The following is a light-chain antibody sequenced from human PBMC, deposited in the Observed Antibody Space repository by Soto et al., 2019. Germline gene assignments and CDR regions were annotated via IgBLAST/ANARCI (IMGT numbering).Light chain of an antibody. Sequence: DIQMTQSPSTLSASVGDRVTITCRASKNINTWVAWYQQKPGKAPKLLIYDASTLQSGVPSRFSGSGSGTDFTLTISCLQSEDFATYYCQQYYSYPRTFGQGTKVDIK. CDR2: DAS. CDR1: KNINTW. J-gene: IGKJ1*01. V-gene: IGKV1-5*01. CDR3: QQYYSYPRT.